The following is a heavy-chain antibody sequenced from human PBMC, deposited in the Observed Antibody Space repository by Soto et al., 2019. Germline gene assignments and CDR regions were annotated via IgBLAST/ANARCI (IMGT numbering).Heavy chain of an antibody. Sequence: SETLSLTCTVSGGSISSSSYYWGWIRQPPGKGLEWIGSIYYSGSTYYNPSLKSRVTISVDTSKNQFSLKLSSVTAADTAVYYCARDSYSSSWYYFDYWGQGTLVTVSS. CDR3: ARDSYSSSWYYFDY. J-gene: IGHJ4*02. CDR2: IYYSGST. CDR1: GGSISSSSYY. V-gene: IGHV4-39*02. D-gene: IGHD6-13*01.